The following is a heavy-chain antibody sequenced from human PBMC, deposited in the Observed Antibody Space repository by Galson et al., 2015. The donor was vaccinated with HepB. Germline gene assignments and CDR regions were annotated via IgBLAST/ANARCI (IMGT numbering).Heavy chain of an antibody. J-gene: IGHJ4*02. CDR2: IRSKASNYAT. CDR1: GFTFSGSA. V-gene: IGHV3-73*01. CDR3: TRLGDLSGYGSS. Sequence: SLRLSCAASGFTFSGSAIHWVRQTSGKGLEWVGRIRSKASNYATAYAASLKGRLAISRDDSKNTAYLHMKSLKTEDTAVYYCTRLGDLSGYGSSWGQGTLVTVSS. D-gene: IGHD6-13*01.